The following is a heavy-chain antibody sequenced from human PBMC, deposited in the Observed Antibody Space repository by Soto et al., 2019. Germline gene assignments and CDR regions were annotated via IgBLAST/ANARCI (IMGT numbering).Heavy chain of an antibody. CDR3: AGGWSGYASPTAY. J-gene: IGHJ4*02. CDR1: GGTFSNFA. D-gene: IGHD3-3*01. Sequence: QVQLVQSGAAVKKPGSSVKASCKASGGTFSNFAFNWVRQAPGQGLEWMGGVIPISGTANYAQRFQDRVTITADKATSTAYMALSSLRSEDTAVYYCAGGWSGYASPTAYWGQGTLVTVSS. CDR2: VIPISGTA. V-gene: IGHV1-69*06.